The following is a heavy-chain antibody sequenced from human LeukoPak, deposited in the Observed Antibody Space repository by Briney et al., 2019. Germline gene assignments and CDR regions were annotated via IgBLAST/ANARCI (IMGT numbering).Heavy chain of an antibody. CDR1: GYTFTSYG. V-gene: IGHV1-18*01. D-gene: IGHD2-15*01. Sequence: ASVKVSCKASGYTFTSYGISWVRQAPGQGLEWMGWISAHNGNTNYAQKLQGRVTMTTDTSTSTAYMELRSLRSDDTAVYYCARVNSWEGLDCSGGSCYSFDDYWGQGTLVTVSS. J-gene: IGHJ4*02. CDR3: ARVNSWEGLDCSGGSCYSFDDY. CDR2: ISAHNGNT.